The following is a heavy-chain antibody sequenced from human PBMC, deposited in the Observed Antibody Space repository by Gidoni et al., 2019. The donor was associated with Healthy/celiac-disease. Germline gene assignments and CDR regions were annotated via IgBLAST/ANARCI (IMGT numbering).Heavy chain of an antibody. Sequence: EVQLVESGGGLVQPGGSLRLSCAASGFTFSSYSMNWVRQAPGKGLEWVSYISSSSSTIYYADSVKGRFTISRDNAKNSLYLQMNSLRAEDTAVYYCAREAYDSSGYPSDVWGQGTTVTVSS. J-gene: IGHJ6*02. V-gene: IGHV3-48*01. CDR2: ISSSSSTI. CDR3: AREAYDSSGYPSDV. D-gene: IGHD3-22*01. CDR1: GFTFSSYS.